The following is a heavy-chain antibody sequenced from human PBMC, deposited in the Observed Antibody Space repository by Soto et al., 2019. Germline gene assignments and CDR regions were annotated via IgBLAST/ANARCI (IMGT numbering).Heavy chain of an antibody. V-gene: IGHV4-59*01. J-gene: IGHJ4*02. Sequence: QVQLQESGPGLVKPSGTLSLTCIVSGDSMTTYYWSWIRQSPGKGLEWIGYIFYTGITKYTPSLDGRVTISVDTSKHQFALYLSSVTAADTAVYYCANHNFWSGFEYWGQGTLVTVSS. CDR3: ANHNFWSGFEY. D-gene: IGHD3-3*01. CDR1: GDSMTTYY. CDR2: IFYTGIT.